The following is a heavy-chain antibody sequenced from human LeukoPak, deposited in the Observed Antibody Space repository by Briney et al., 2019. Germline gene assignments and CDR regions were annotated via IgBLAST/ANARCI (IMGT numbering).Heavy chain of an antibody. J-gene: IGHJ5*02. Sequence: SETLSLTCTVSGGSISSGDYYWSWIRQPPGKGLEWIGYIYYSGSTYYNPSLKSRVTISVDTSKNQFSLKLSSVTAADTAVYYCARDPSHCSGGSCYSGSGWFDPWGQGTLVTVSS. CDR2: IYYSGST. V-gene: IGHV4-30-4*01. CDR1: GGSISSGDYY. D-gene: IGHD2-15*01. CDR3: ARDPSHCSGGSCYSGSGWFDP.